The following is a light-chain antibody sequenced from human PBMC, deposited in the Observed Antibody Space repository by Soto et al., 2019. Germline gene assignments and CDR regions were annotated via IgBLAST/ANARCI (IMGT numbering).Light chain of an antibody. CDR3: SSYTSSSTILYV. Sequence: QSALTQPASVSGSPGQSITISCTGTSSDVGGYNYVSWYQQHPGKAPKLMIHEVSNRPSGVSNRFSGSKSGNTASLTISGLQAEDEADYYCSSYTSSSTILYVFGTGTKVTL. CDR1: SSDVGGYNY. V-gene: IGLV2-14*01. CDR2: EVS. J-gene: IGLJ1*01.